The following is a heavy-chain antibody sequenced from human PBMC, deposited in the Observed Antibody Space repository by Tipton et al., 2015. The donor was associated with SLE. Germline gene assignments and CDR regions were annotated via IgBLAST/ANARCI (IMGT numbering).Heavy chain of an antibody. CDR1: GGSISSSSYY. J-gene: IGHJ4*02. CDR2: IYYSGST. D-gene: IGHD2-15*01. Sequence: TLSLTCTVSGGSISSSSYYWGWIRQPPGKGLEWIGSIYYSGSTYYNPSLKSRVTISVDTSKNQFSLKLSSVTAADTAVYYCASLGYCSGGSCYSFDYWGQGTLVTVSS. V-gene: IGHV4-39*07. CDR3: ASLGYCSGGSCYSFDY.